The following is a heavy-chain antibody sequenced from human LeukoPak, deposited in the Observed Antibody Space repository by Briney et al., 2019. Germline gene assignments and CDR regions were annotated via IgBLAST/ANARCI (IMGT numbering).Heavy chain of an antibody. Sequence: SETLSLTCTVSGGSISSYYWSWIRQPAGKGLEWIGRIYTSGSTNYNPSLKSRVTTSVDTSKNQFSLKLSSVTAADTAVYYCASDYYDSSGYYESWGQGTLVTVSS. V-gene: IGHV4-4*07. J-gene: IGHJ5*02. CDR2: IYTSGST. CDR1: GGSISSYY. CDR3: ASDYYDSSGYYES. D-gene: IGHD3-22*01.